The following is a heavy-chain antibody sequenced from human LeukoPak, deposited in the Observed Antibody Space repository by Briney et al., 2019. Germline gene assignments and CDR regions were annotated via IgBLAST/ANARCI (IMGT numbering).Heavy chain of an antibody. CDR3: ARVGYCSGDRCYLHFDY. Sequence: APVKVSCKASGYMFIINDMHWMRQAPGQGLEWMGWINPKTGDTNFAKRFQGRVTMTRDTSISAVYMELNRLTSDDTALYYCARVGYCSGDRCYLHFDYWGQGTLVTVSS. V-gene: IGHV1-2*02. CDR1: GYMFIIND. D-gene: IGHD2-15*01. J-gene: IGHJ4*02. CDR2: INPKTGDT.